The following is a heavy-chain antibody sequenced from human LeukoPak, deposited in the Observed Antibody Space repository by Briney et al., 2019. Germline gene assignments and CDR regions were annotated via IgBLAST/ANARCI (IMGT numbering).Heavy chain of an antibody. Sequence: SVKVSCKASGGTFSSYAISWVRQAPGQGLEWMGRIIPILGIANYAQKFQERVTITRDMSTSTAYMELSSLRSEDTAVYYCAAGIATYYDFWSGYPGGSLDPWGQGTLVTVSS. V-gene: IGHV1-69*04. CDR1: GGTFSSYA. J-gene: IGHJ5*02. D-gene: IGHD3-3*01. CDR3: AAGIATYYDFWSGYPGGSLDP. CDR2: IIPILGIA.